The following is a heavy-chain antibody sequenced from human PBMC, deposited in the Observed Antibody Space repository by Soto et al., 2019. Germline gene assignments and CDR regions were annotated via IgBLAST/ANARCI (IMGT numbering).Heavy chain of an antibody. J-gene: IGHJ6*02. D-gene: IGHD1-1*01. Sequence: QVHLVQSGAEVRKPGASVKVSCKAFGYIFTTNDINWVRQAPGRGLEWLGWMDPNSGVAGYAQKFQGRVIMTRDTSINSVYMEMSGLISEDTAVYYCGREGKFACWRNALDVWGQGTTVTVSS. CDR2: MDPNSGVA. CDR1: GYIFTTND. CDR3: GREGKFACWRNALDV. V-gene: IGHV1-8*02.